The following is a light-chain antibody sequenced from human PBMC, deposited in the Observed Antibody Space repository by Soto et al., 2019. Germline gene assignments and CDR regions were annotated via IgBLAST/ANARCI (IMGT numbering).Light chain of an antibody. CDR1: SSDVGGSKH. CDR3: VSFTSSNTCV. CDR2: DVT. J-gene: IGLJ1*01. V-gene: IGLV2-14*01. Sequence: QSVLTQPSSVSYSPGQSITIPCTGTSSDVGGSKHVSWYQQHPGKAPKLMIYDVTNRPSGVSHRFSASKSGSTASLIISGLEDEDEADYYCVSFTSSNTCVFGTRTKVSVL.